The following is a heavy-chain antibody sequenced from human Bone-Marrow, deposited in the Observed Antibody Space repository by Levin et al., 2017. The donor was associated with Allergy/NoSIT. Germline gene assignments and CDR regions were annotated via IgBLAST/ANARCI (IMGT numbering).Heavy chain of an antibody. CDR3: ARHIGYGSGSYYPALAFDI. V-gene: IGHV5-10-1*01. CDR2: IDPSDSYT. CDR1: GYSFTSYW. D-gene: IGHD3-10*01. Sequence: GGSLRLSCKGSGYSFTSYWISWVRQMPGKGLEWMGRIDPSDSYTNYSPSFQGHVTIPADKSISTAYLQWSSLKASDTAMYYCARHIGYGSGSYYPALAFDIWGQGTMVTVSS. J-gene: IGHJ3*02.